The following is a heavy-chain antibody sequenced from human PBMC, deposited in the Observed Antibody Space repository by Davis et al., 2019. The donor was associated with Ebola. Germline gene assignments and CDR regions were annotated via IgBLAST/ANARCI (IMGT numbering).Heavy chain of an antibody. D-gene: IGHD3-3*01. CDR3: ARDPTRTYYDFWSGSSDYYYGMDV. J-gene: IGHJ6*02. Sequence: GESLKISCAASGFTFSSYTMNWVRQAPGKGLEWVSSISSSCYRYYADSVKGRLTISRDNANNAQYLQMNSLRAEDTAVYYCARDPTRTYYDFWSGSSDYYYGMDVWGQGTTVTVSS. CDR2: ISSSCYR. V-gene: IGHV3-21*01. CDR1: GFTFSSYT.